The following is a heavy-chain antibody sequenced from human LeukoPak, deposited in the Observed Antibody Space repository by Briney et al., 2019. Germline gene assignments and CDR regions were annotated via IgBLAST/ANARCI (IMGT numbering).Heavy chain of an antibody. CDR3: AGGSYGKIDN. D-gene: IGHD3-16*01. V-gene: IGHV3-74*01. CDR1: GFTFSSYW. J-gene: IGHJ4*02. Sequence: GGSLRLSCAASGFTFSSYWMHWVRQAPGKGLVLVSCITTDGSRTNYADSVKGRFTISRDNAKNTVYLQMNSLRDEDTAVYYCAGGSYGKIDNWGQGTLVTVSS. CDR2: ITTDGSRT.